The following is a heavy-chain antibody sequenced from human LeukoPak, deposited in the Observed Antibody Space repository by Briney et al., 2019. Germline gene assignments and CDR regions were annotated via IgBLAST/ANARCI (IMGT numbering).Heavy chain of an antibody. CDR1: GGSISSSSYY. CDR3: ARDDYGGNSGLFDY. V-gene: IGHV4-39*07. J-gene: IGHJ4*02. D-gene: IGHD4-23*01. CDR2: IYYSGST. Sequence: SETLSLTCTVSGGSISSSSYYWGWIRQPLGKGLEWIGSIYYSGSTYYNPSLKSRVTISVDTSKNQFSLKLSSVTAADTAVYFCARDDYGGNSGLFDYWGQGTLVIVSS.